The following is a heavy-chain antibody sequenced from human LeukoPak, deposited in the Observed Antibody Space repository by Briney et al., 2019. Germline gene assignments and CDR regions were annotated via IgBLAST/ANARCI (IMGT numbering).Heavy chain of an antibody. CDR3: ARGYSSSWSYYYYGMDV. CDR1: GGSFSGYY. Sequence: PSETLSLTCAVYGGSFSGYYWSWIRQPPGKGLEWIGEINHSGSTNYNPSLKSRVTISVDTSKNQFSLKLSSVTAADTAVYYCARGYSSSWSYYYYGMDVWGQGTTVTVSS. V-gene: IGHV4-34*01. CDR2: INHSGST. J-gene: IGHJ6*02. D-gene: IGHD6-13*01.